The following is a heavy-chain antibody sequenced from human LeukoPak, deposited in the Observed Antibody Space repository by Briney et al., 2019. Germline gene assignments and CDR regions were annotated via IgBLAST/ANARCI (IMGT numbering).Heavy chain of an antibody. CDR3: ARDGGSLVVLPGDH. CDR1: GFAVSSNY. Sequence: GGSLRLSCAASGFAVSSNYMSWVRQAPAEGLEWVSVIYSGGDTYYADSVKGRFTISRDNSKNTLYLQMNSLRAEDTAVYYCARDGGSLVVLPGDHWGQGTLDTVSS. V-gene: IGHV3-53*01. D-gene: IGHD2-2*01. CDR2: IYSGGDT. J-gene: IGHJ4*02.